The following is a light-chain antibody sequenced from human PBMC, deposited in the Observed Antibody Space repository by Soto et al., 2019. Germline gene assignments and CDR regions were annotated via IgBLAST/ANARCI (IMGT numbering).Light chain of an antibody. CDR1: SSNIGGYY. CDR3: GKWDSSLSTVV. J-gene: IGLJ2*01. Sequence: QAVVTQPPSVSAAPGQKVTITCSGSSSNIGGYYVSWYQQFPGTAPKLLIYDSVQRPSGIPDRFSGSKSGTSATLGITGLQTGDEADYYCGKWDSSLSTVVLGGGTTVTVL. CDR2: DSV. V-gene: IGLV1-51*01.